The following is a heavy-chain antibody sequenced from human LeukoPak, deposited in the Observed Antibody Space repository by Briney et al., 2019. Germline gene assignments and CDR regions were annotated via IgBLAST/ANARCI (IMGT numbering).Heavy chain of an antibody. CDR2: ISYDGNNK. D-gene: IGHD5-24*01. CDR1: GFTFSGNA. J-gene: IGHJ4*02. CDR3: ATSRDGYRFVFDY. Sequence: GGSLRLSCAASGFTFSGNAMHWVRQAPGKGLEGVAFISYDGNNKYYADSVKGRFTISRDNSKNTLYLQMNSLRAEDTAVYYCATSRDGYRFVFDYWGQGTLVTVSS. V-gene: IGHV3-30*03.